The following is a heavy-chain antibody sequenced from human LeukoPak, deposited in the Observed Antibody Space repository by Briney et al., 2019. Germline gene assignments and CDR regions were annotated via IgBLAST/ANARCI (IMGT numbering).Heavy chain of an antibody. Sequence: GGSLRLSCAASGFTFSTYWMNWYRQAPGKGLEWVGNINQDASEINYVDSVRGRFTISGDNAKNSLHLQMNSLRAEDTAVYYCATDRDNSDWQKRFDSWGQGTLVTVSS. CDR2: INQDASEI. CDR3: ATDRDNSDWQKRFDS. D-gene: IGHD2-21*02. J-gene: IGHJ4*02. V-gene: IGHV3-7*01. CDR1: GFTFSTYW.